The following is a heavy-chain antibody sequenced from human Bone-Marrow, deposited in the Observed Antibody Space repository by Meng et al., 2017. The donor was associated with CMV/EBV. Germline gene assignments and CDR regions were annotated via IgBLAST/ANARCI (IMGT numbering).Heavy chain of an antibody. V-gene: IGHV3-30*04. D-gene: IGHD1-26*01. CDR1: GFTFSSYP. Sequence: GGSLRLSCPASGFTFSSYPMHWVRQAPGKGPEWVAVISYDASKKYYADFVKGRFTIPRDNSKNTLFQKMNSLKPEDTDVYYCAGDKKWELLRGTYLDHWGQGTLVTVSS. CDR3: AGDKKWELLRGTYLDH. CDR2: ISYDASKK. J-gene: IGHJ4*02.